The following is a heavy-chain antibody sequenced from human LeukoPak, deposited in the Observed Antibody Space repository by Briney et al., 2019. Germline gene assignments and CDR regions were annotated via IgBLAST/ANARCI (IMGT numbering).Heavy chain of an antibody. J-gene: IGHJ3*02. D-gene: IGHD6-19*01. Sequence: GGSLRLSCAASGFTFSSYGMHWVRQAPGKGLEWVALIRYDGSNKYYADSVKGRFTISRDNSKNTLYLQMNSLRAEDTAVYYCAKDHLLYSSGLDAFDIWGQGTMVTVSS. CDR2: IRYDGSNK. V-gene: IGHV3-30*02. CDR3: AKDHLLYSSGLDAFDI. CDR1: GFTFSSYG.